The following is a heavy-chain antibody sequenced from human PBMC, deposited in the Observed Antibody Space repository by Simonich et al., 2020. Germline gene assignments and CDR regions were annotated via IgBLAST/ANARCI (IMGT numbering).Heavy chain of an antibody. J-gene: IGHJ4*02. V-gene: IGHV3-7*01. CDR1: GFTFSRFW. Sequence: EVQMIDSGGGLDQPGGSLSLSCAASGFTFSRFWMSWFRQDPGKGMECVSQAPGKGREWVAKIKQEEREKDYVDSGNGRVTISRDNSKNSLYLQMNSLRAEDTAVYYCARDREVYGSGSYYNYWGQGTLVTVSS. D-gene: IGHD3-10*01. CDR3: ARDREVYGSGSYYNY. CDR2: IKQEEREK.